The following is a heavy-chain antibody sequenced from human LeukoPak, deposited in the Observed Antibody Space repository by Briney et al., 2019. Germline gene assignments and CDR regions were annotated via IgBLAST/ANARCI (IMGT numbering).Heavy chain of an antibody. V-gene: IGHV1-18*01. CDR3: ARDTVLRYFDWLSHFDY. CDR1: GYTFTSYG. J-gene: IGHJ4*02. Sequence: GASVKVSCKASGYTFTSYGISWVRQAPGQGLEWMGWISAYNGNTNYAQKLQGRVTMTTDTSTSTAYMELRSLRSDDTAVYYCARDTVLRYFDWLSHFDYWGQGTLVTVSS. D-gene: IGHD3-9*01. CDR2: ISAYNGNT.